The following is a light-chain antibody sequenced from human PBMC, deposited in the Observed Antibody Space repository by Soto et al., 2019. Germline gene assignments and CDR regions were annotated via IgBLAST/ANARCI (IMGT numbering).Light chain of an antibody. J-gene: IGLJ1*01. CDR2: DVS. Sequence: QSALTQPASVSGSPGQSITISCTGTSSDVGGYNYVSWYQQHPGKAPKLMIYDVSNRPSGVSNRFSGSKSGNTAYLTISGLQAEDEADYYCSSYTSSSTPLDVFGTGTKVTVL. V-gene: IGLV2-14*01. CDR3: SSYTSSSTPLDV. CDR1: SSDVGGYNY.